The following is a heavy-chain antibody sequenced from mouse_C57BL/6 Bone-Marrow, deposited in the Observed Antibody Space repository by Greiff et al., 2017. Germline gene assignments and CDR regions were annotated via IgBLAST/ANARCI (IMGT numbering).Heavy chain of an antibody. CDR2: INPSSGYT. J-gene: IGHJ3*01. CDR3: ARKNYGSRAWFAY. Sequence: VQLQQSGAELARPGASVKMSCKASGYTFTSYTMHWVKQRPGQGLEWIGYINPSSGYTKYNQKFKDKATLTADKSSSTAYMQLSSLTSEDSAVYYCARKNYGSRAWFAYWGQGTLVTVSA. V-gene: IGHV1-4*01. D-gene: IGHD1-1*01. CDR1: GYTFTSYT.